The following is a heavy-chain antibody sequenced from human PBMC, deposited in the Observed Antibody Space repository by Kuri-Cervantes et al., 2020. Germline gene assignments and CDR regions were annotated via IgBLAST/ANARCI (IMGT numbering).Heavy chain of an antibody. V-gene: IGHV4-4*07. J-gene: IGHJ4*02. CDR2: IYTSGST. Sequence: SETLSLTCTVSGGSISSYYWSWIRQPAGKGLEWIGRIYTSGSTNYNPSLKSRVTISVDTSKNQFSLKLSSVTAADTAVYYCARGLSRSRGHYFDYWGQGTLVTVSS. CDR3: ARGLSRSRGHYFDY. D-gene: IGHD1-14*01. CDR1: GGSISSYY.